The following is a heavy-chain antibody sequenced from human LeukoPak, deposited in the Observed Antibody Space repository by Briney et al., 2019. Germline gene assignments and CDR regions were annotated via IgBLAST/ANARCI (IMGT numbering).Heavy chain of an antibody. J-gene: IGHJ3*02. Sequence: PSQTLSLTCTVSGGSISSGSYYWSWIRQFPGKGLEWIGYIYYSGSTYYNPSLKSRVTISVDTSKNQFSLKLSSVTAADTAVYYCARDPHPRWEGAFDIWGQGTMVTVSS. CDR2: IYYSGST. D-gene: IGHD1-26*01. CDR1: GGSISSGSYY. V-gene: IGHV4-31*03. CDR3: ARDPHPRWEGAFDI.